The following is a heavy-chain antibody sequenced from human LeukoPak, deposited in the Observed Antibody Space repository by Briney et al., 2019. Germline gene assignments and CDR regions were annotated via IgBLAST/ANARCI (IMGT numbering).Heavy chain of an antibody. Sequence: SETLSLTCAVYGGSFSGYDWSWIRQPPGKGLEWIGEINHSGSTNYNPSLKSRVTISVDTSKNQFSLKLSSVTAADTAVYYCARGGGYDFWSGYSTNRKFDYWGQGTLVTVSS. V-gene: IGHV4-34*01. J-gene: IGHJ4*02. CDR2: INHSGST. CDR3: ARGGGYDFWSGYSTNRKFDY. D-gene: IGHD3-3*01. CDR1: GGSFSGYD.